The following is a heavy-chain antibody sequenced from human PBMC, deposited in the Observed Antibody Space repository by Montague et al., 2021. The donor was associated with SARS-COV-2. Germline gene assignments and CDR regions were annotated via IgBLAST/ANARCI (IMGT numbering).Heavy chain of an antibody. CDR1: GFTFSNSP. D-gene: IGHD3-9*01. V-gene: IGHV3-23*03. J-gene: IGHJ5*02. Sequence: SLRLSCAASGFTFSNSPMSWVRQAPGKGLDWVSVIHSAGRGTYYADSVQGRFTISRDNLKNTVYLQMNSLGDVDTALYYCAKVGDILTGYSLINLDAWGQGTLVVVSS. CDR3: AKVGDILTGYSLINLDA. CDR2: IHSAGRGT.